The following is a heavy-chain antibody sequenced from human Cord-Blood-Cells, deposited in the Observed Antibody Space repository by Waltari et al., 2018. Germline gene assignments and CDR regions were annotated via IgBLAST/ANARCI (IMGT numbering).Heavy chain of an antibody. CDR3: AKEAFDI. CDR2: IWYDGSNK. J-gene: IGHJ3*02. V-gene: IGHV3-30*18. CDR1: GFTFSRYG. Sequence: QVQLVESGGGVVQPGRSLRLSCEAAGFTFSRYGRHWVRQAPGKGLEWVAVIWYDGSNKYYADSVKGRFTISRDNSKNTLYLQMNSLRAEDTAMYYCAKEAFDIWGQGTMVTVSS.